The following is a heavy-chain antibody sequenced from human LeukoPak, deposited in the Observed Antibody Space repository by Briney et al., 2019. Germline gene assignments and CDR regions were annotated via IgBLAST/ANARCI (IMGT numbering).Heavy chain of an antibody. D-gene: IGHD1-26*01. CDR2: ISSRSSNK. J-gene: IGHJ3*02. V-gene: IGHV3-11*04. CDR1: GFTFSNYY. Sequence: GGSLRLSCAASGFTFSNYYMSWIRQAPGKGLVWVSYISSRSSNKECADSVKGRFTISRDNSKNSLYLQMDSLRAEDSAIYYCAREGWDLNALDIWGQGTMVTVSP. CDR3: AREGWDLNALDI.